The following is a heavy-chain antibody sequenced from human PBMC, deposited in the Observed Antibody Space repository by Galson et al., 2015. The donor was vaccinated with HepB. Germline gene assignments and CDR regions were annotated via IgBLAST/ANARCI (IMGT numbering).Heavy chain of an antibody. V-gene: IGHV3-48*02. J-gene: IGHJ4*02. CDR1: GFTFSSYS. CDR3: ARLHNEYCSGGSCYGDDY. D-gene: IGHD2-15*01. CDR2: ISSSSSTI. Sequence: SLRLSCAASGFTFSSYSMNWVRQAPGKGLEWVSYISSSSSTIYYADSVKGRFTISRDNAKNSLYLQMNSLRDEDTAVYYCARLHNEYCSGGSCYGDDYWGQGAWSLSPQ.